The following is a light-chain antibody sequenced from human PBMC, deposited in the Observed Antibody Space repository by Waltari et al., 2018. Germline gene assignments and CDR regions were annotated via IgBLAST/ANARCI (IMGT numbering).Light chain of an antibody. CDR3: DSYAGNNDRV. V-gene: IGLV2-8*01. Sequence: QSALTQPPSASASPGQSVPIPCTAARTYVADYNYVSWYQQHPGKAPKLIIYEVSKWPSGVPDRFSGSKSGNTAFLTVSGLQAEDEADYYCDSYAGNNDRVFGGGTKLTVL. CDR1: RTYVADYNY. CDR2: EVS. J-gene: IGLJ2*01.